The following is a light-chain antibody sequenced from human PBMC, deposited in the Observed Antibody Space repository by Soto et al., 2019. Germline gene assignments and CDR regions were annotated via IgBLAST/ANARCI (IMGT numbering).Light chain of an antibody. Sequence: EIVLTQSPATLSLSPGERATLSCGAGQSVSRSYLAWYQQKPGLAPRLLMYDASSRATGIPDRFSGSGSGTDFTLSISRLEPEVFAVYYCQQYDSSPHTFGLPTQLEI. V-gene: IGKV3D-20*01. CDR3: QQYDSSPHT. CDR1: QSVSRSY. J-gene: IGKJ2*01. CDR2: DAS.